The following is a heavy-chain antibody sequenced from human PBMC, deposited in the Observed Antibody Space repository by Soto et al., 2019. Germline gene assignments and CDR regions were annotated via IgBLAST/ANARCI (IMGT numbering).Heavy chain of an antibody. Sequence: LGESLKISCKGSGYSFTSYWIGWVRQMPGKGLEWMGIIYPGDSDTRYSPSFQGQVTISADKSISTAYLQWSSLRASDTAMYYCARPLSYTPYGMDVWGQGTTVTVSS. D-gene: IGHD2-2*02. CDR2: IYPGDSDT. V-gene: IGHV5-51*01. CDR1: GYSFTSYW. CDR3: ARPLSYTPYGMDV. J-gene: IGHJ6*02.